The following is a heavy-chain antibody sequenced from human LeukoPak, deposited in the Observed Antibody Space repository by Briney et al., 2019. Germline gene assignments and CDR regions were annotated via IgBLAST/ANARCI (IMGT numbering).Heavy chain of an antibody. Sequence: SETLSLTCAVFGGSFSGYYWSWIRQPPGKGLEWIGEINHSGSINYNSSLKSRVTISVDTSKNQFSLKLSSVTAADTAVYYCARGIVVVAQLGYYYYYMDVWGKGTTVTISS. V-gene: IGHV4-34*01. J-gene: IGHJ6*03. CDR3: ARGIVVVAQLGYYYYYMDV. D-gene: IGHD2-15*01. CDR2: INHSGSI. CDR1: GGSFSGYY.